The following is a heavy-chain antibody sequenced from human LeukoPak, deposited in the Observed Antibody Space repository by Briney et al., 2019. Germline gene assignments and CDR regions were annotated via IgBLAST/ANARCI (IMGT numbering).Heavy chain of an antibody. Sequence: ASVKVSCKASGYTFTNYDINWVRQATGQGLEWMGWMNPNSGGTNYAQKLQGRVTMTTDTSTSTAYMELRSLRSDDTAVYYCARASQVSPTYYFDYWGQGTLVTVSS. V-gene: IGHV1-18*01. J-gene: IGHJ4*02. CDR2: MNPNSGGT. CDR3: ARASQVSPTYYFDY. CDR1: GYTFTNYD. D-gene: IGHD4-11*01.